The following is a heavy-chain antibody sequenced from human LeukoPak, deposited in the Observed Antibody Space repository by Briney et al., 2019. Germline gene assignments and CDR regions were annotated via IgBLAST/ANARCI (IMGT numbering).Heavy chain of an antibody. D-gene: IGHD5-12*01. CDR1: GGSISSSSYY. CDR2: IYYSGST. CDR3: ARRKGGYSGYDFSNWFDP. V-gene: IGHV4-39*01. J-gene: IGHJ5*02. Sequence: SETLSLTCTVSGGSISSSSYYWGWIRQPPGKGLEWIGSIYYSGSTYYNPSLKSRVTISIDTSKNQFSLKLSSVIAADTAVYYCARRKGGYSGYDFSNWFDPWGQGTLVTVSS.